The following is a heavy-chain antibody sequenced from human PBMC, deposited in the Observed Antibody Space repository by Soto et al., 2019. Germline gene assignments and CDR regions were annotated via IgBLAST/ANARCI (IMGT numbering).Heavy chain of an antibody. CDR1: GGSISSGGYY. J-gene: IGHJ6*02. CDR2: IYYSGST. CDR3: ARDLDYYDSSGHYGMDV. Sequence: PSETLSLTCTVSGGSISSGGYYRSWIRQHPGKGLEWIGYIYYSGSTYYNPSLKSRVTISVDTSKNQFSLKLSSVTAADTAVYYCARDLDYYDSSGHYGMDVWGQGTTVTVSS. D-gene: IGHD3-22*01. V-gene: IGHV4-31*03.